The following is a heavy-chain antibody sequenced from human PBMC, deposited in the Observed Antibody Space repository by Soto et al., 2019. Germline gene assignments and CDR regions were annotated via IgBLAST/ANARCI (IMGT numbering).Heavy chain of an antibody. CDR3: ARGRDYYGSGSYYNGGPGGMEV. CDR1: GGSFSGYY. J-gene: IGHJ6*02. D-gene: IGHD3-10*01. CDR2: INHSGST. V-gene: IGHV4-34*01. Sequence: SETLSLTCAVYGGSFSGYYWSWIRQPPGKGLEWIGEINHSGSTNYNPSLKSRVTISVDTSKNQFSLKLSSVTAADTAVYYCARGRDYYGSGSYYNGGPGGMEVWGQGTTVTVSS.